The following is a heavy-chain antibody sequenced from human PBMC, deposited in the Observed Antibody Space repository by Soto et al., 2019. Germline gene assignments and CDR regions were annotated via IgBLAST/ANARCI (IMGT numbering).Heavy chain of an antibody. D-gene: IGHD3-3*01. V-gene: IGHV1-69*13. J-gene: IGHJ6*02. CDR2: IIAMFGTA. CDR1: GGTLTISSHG. CDR3: ARRSPGVLRFLEWLSGNYGMDV. Sequence: SVKVSCKASGGTLTISSHGISWVRQAPGQGLEWMGGIIAMFGTANYAQKFQGRVTITADESTSTAYMELSSLRSEDTAVYYCARRSPGVLRFLEWLSGNYGMDVWGQGTTVTVSS.